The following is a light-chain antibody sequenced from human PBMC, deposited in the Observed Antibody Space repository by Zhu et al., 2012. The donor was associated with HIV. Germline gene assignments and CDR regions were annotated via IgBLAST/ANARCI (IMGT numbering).Light chain of an antibody. CDR1: QSISSY. Sequence: DIQMTQSPSSLSASIGDRVTITCRASQSISSYLNWYQQKPGKAPKLLIYAASSLQSGVPFRFSGSGSGTDFTLTISSLQPDDFATYYCQQSYSSPWTFGQGTKVEIK. V-gene: IGKV1-39*01. CDR3: QQSYSSPWT. CDR2: AAS. J-gene: IGKJ1*01.